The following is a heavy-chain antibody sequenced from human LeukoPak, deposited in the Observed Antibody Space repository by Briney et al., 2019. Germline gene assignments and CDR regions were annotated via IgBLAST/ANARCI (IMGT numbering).Heavy chain of an antibody. Sequence: GGSLRLSCAASGFTFSSYAMSWVRQAPGKGLEWVSAISGSGGSTYYADSVKGRFTISRDNSKNTLYLQMNSLRAEDTAVYYCATTLWFGKYYFDYWGQGTLVTVSS. J-gene: IGHJ4*02. D-gene: IGHD3-10*01. CDR1: GFTFSSYA. CDR3: ATTLWFGKYYFDY. V-gene: IGHV3-23*01. CDR2: ISGSGGST.